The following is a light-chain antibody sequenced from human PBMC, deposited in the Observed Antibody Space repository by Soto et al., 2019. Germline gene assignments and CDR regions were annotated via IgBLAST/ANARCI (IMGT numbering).Light chain of an antibody. CDR3: QQYHSYSRT. V-gene: IGKV1-5*03. Sequence: DIQMTQSPSTLSASVGDRVTITCRASQSITNWLAWYQQKPGKAPNLLIYKASSLESGVPSRFSGSGFGTEFTLTISSLQPDDFATYYSQQYHSYSRTFGQGTKVEIK. CDR2: KAS. CDR1: QSITNW. J-gene: IGKJ1*01.